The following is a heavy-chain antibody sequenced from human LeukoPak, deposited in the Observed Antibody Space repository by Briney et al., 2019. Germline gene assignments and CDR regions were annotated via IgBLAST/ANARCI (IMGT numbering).Heavy chain of an antibody. CDR1: GFTFSSYA. D-gene: IGHD4-17*01. CDR3: ARVYHDYGDYEYDY. V-gene: IGHV3-23*01. J-gene: IGHJ4*02. CDR2: ISGSGGST. Sequence: GGSLRLSCAASGFTFSSYAMSWVRQAPGKGLEWVSAISGSGGSTYYADSVKGRFTISRDNSKNTLYLQMNSLRAEDTAVYYCARVYHDYGDYEYDYWGQGTLVTVSS.